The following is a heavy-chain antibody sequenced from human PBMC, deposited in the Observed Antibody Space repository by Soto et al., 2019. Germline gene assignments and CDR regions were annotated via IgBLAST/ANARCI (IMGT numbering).Heavy chain of an antibody. CDR2: INHSGST. D-gene: IGHD3-10*01. J-gene: IGHJ6*02. Sequence: SETLSLTCAVYCGSFGGYYWSWIRQPPGKGLEWIGEINHSGSTNYNPSLKSRVTISVDTSKNQFSLKLSSVTAADTAVYYCARFGITMVRGAYYYYYYGMDVWGQGTTVTVSS. CDR3: ARFGITMVRGAYYYYYYGMDV. V-gene: IGHV4-34*01. CDR1: CGSFGGYY.